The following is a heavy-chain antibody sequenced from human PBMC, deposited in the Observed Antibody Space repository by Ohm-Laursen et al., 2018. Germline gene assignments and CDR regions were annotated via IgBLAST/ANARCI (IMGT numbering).Heavy chain of an antibody. J-gene: IGHJ3*02. Sequence: SLRLSCAASGFTFSTYTMNWVRQAPGKGLEWVPYISSSSRTIYYVDSVKGRFTISRDNAKNSLYLQMKSLRAEDTAVYYCAREYSSSSGRAFDIWGQGTMVTVSS. CDR2: ISSSSRTI. V-gene: IGHV3-48*01. CDR3: AREYSSSSGRAFDI. D-gene: IGHD6-6*01. CDR1: GFTFSTYT.